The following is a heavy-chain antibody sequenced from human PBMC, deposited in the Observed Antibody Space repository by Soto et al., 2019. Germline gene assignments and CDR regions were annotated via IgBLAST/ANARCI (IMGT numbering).Heavy chain of an antibody. CDR1: GYTLTELS. D-gene: IGHD6-19*01. J-gene: IGHJ4*02. CDR3: ATGPLSVASDYFDD. CDR2: FDPEDGET. V-gene: IGHV1-24*01. Sequence: ASVKVSCKVSGYTLTELSMHWVRQAPGKGLEWMGGFDPEDGETIYAQKFQGRVTMTEDTSTDTAYMELSSLRSEDTAVYYCATGPLSVASDYFDDWGQGTLVTVSS.